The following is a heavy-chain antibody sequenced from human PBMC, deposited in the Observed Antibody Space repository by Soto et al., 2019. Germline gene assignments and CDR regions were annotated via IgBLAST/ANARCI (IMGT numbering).Heavy chain of an antibody. V-gene: IGHV3-30*18. Sequence: QVQLVESGGGVVQPGRSLTLSCAASGFTFTTYGMTWVRQAPGKGLEWVAIISYEGSTQVYADSVKGRFTISRDNSKNTVYLQMNSLRADDTAVYYCAKEYTSVSSYWFFDLWGRGTMVAVSS. D-gene: IGHD3-22*01. CDR3: AKEYTSVSSYWFFDL. CDR2: ISYEGSTQ. J-gene: IGHJ2*01. CDR1: GFTFTTYG.